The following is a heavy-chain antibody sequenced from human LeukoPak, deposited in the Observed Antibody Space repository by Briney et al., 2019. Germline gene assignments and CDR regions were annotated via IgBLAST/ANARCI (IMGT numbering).Heavy chain of an antibody. D-gene: IGHD6-13*01. CDR3: ARGSIAAAGSSKGYMDV. Sequence: PGRSLRLSCSASGFTFSSYAMHWVRQAPGRGLEWVAVISFDGSKKYYADSVKGRFTISRDNSKSTLYLQMNSLRAEDTAVYYCARGSIAAAGSSKGYMDVWGKGTTVTVSS. V-gene: IGHV3-30-3*01. J-gene: IGHJ6*03. CDR2: ISFDGSKK. CDR1: GFTFSSYA.